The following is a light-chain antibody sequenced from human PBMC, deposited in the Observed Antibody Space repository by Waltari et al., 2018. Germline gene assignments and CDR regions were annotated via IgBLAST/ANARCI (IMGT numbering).Light chain of an antibody. Sequence: QSVLTQPPSASGTPGQRVTISCSGSSSNLGSNYVYWYQQLPGTAPKLLIYRNDQRPSGVPDRFSGSKSGTSASLAISVLRSEDEADYYCAAWDNSLSGPAFGGGTKLTVL. CDR2: RND. CDR3: AAWDNSLSGPA. CDR1: SSNLGSNY. J-gene: IGLJ2*01. V-gene: IGLV1-47*01.